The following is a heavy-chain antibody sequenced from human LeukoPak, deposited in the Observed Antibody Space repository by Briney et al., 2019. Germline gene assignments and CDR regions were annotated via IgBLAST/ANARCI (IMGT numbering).Heavy chain of an antibody. CDR1: GFTFTTYS. V-gene: IGHV3-21*01. Sequence: GSLRLFCEASGFTFTTYSMTWVRQAPGKGLEWVSIISSGSSAIFSADALKGRFTISRDNAKNSLYLQMNSLRAEDTAVYYCARGKEWELLPYYFDYWGQGTLVTVSS. CDR3: ARGKEWELLPYYFDY. D-gene: IGHD1-26*01. J-gene: IGHJ4*02. CDR2: ISSGSSAI.